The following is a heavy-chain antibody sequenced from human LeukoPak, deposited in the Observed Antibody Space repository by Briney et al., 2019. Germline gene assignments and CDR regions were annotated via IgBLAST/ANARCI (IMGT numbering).Heavy chain of an antibody. Sequence: GASVKVSCKASGYTFTGYYMHWVRQAPGQGLEWMGWINPNSGGTNYAQKFQGRVTMTRNTSISTAYMELSSLRSEDTAVYYCARGGGYSGYAGVWFDPWGQGTLVTVSS. CDR2: INPNSGGT. CDR1: GYTFTGYY. CDR3: ARGGGYSGYAGVWFDP. V-gene: IGHV1-2*02. D-gene: IGHD5-12*01. J-gene: IGHJ5*02.